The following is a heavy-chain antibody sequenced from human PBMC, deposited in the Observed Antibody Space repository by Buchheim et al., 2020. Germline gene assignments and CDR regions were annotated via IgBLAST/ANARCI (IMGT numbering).Heavy chain of an antibody. Sequence: EVQLVESGGGLVQPGGSLRLSCAASGFTFSSYSMNRVRQAPGKGLEWVSYISSSSSTIYYADSVKGRFTISRDNAKNSLYLQMNSLRAEDTAVYYCARDGDYYDSSGYTNWGQGTL. CDR2: ISSSSSTI. CDR1: GFTFSSYS. V-gene: IGHV3-48*04. J-gene: IGHJ4*02. CDR3: ARDGDYYDSSGYTN. D-gene: IGHD3-22*01.